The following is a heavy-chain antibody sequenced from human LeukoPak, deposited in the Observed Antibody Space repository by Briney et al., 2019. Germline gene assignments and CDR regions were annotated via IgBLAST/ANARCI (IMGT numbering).Heavy chain of an antibody. CDR1: GYTFTSYG. J-gene: IGHJ4*02. Sequence: GASVKVSCKASGYTFTSYGISWVRQAPGQGLEWMGWISAYNGNTNYAQKLQGRVTMTTDTSTSTAYMELRSLRSDDTAVYYCARGSLYYYDSSVLFDYWGQGTLVTASS. V-gene: IGHV1-18*01. D-gene: IGHD3-22*01. CDR3: ARGSLYYYDSSVLFDY. CDR2: ISAYNGNT.